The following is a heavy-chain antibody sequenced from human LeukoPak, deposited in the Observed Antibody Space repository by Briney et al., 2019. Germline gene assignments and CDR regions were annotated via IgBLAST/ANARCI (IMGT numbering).Heavy chain of an antibody. V-gene: IGHV3-43*02. J-gene: IGHJ4*02. CDR2: ISGDGGST. CDR1: GFTFDDYA. Sequence: PGGSLRLSCAASGFTFDDYAVHWVRQAPGKGLEWVSLISGDGGSTYYADSVKGRFTISRDNSKNSPYLQMNSLRTEDTALYYCAKDWGAYYDSSGFYSGDFDYWGQGTLVTVSS. CDR3: AKDWGAYYDSSGFYSGDFDY. D-gene: IGHD3-22*01.